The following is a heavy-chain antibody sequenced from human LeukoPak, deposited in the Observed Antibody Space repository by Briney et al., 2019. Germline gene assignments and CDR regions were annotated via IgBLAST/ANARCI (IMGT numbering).Heavy chain of an antibody. CDR2: IGGSGGST. V-gene: IGHV3-23*01. CDR1: GFTVSSYA. Sequence: GGSLRLSCAASGFTVSSYAMSWVRQAPGKGLEWVSGIGGSGGSTDYADSVKGRFTISRDNSKNTLYLQMNSLRAEDTAVYYCAKVLGGVAATPRGVFDYWGQGTLVTVSS. CDR3: AKVLGGVAATPRGVFDY. D-gene: IGHD2-15*01. J-gene: IGHJ4*02.